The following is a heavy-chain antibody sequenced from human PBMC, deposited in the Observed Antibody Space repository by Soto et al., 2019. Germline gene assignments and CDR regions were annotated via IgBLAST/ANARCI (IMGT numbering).Heavy chain of an antibody. V-gene: IGHV3-48*01. D-gene: IGHD7-27*01. Sequence: EVQLVESGGGLVQPGGSLRLSCATSGFILSDCAMNWVRQAPGKGLEWVSYISSSSGGIDYAEAVKGRFTVSRDNARNSLYLQMNRLRAEDTAVYYCARDLSWGSNWYYYMDVWGKGTTVTVSS. CDR1: GFILSDCA. CDR2: ISSSSGGI. J-gene: IGHJ6*03. CDR3: ARDLSWGSNWYYYMDV.